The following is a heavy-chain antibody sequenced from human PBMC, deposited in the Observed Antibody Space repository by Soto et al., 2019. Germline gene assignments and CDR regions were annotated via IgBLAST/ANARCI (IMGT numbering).Heavy chain of an antibody. V-gene: IGHV3-73*01. CDR2: IRNKANSYAT. D-gene: IGHD2-15*01. CDR1: GFAFIGSS. J-gene: IGHJ4*02. Sequence: WGSLRLSCAASGFAFIGSSVHFFRHSSWKGLEWVVRIRNKANSYATAYAASVRGRFTISRDDSKNTAFLQMNSLNTEDTAVYYCISHSPEDMIRTWGQGTLVTVSS. CDR3: ISHSPEDMIRT.